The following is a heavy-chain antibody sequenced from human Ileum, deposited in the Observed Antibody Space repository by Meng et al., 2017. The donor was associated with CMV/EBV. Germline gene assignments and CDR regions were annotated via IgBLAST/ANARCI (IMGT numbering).Heavy chain of an antibody. J-gene: IGHJ4*02. D-gene: IGHD6-19*01. CDR1: GDSLSTGDYY. CDR3: AREGGGWYFDS. V-gene: IGHV4-30-4*01. Sequence: VQLPEPGQGLVKPSQTLSLTCTVSGDSLSTGDYYWSWIRQPPGKGPEWIGYIYYSGSTLYNPSLKSPVTISLDKSKNQFSLRLRSVTAADTAVYFCAREGGGWYFDSWGQGTLVTVSS. CDR2: IYYSGST.